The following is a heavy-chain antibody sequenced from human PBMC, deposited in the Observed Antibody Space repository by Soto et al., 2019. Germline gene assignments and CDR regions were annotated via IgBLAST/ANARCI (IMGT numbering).Heavy chain of an antibody. Sequence: GGSLRLSCAASGFIFTGYKMNWVLQAPGKGLEWVSSISSGSSYIYYADSVKGRFTISRDNAKNSLYLQMNTLRAEDTALYYCARRRAAAGTLTFDYWGQGTRVTVSS. CDR1: GFIFTGYK. D-gene: IGHD6-13*01. V-gene: IGHV3-21*01. CDR3: ARRRAAAGTLTFDY. J-gene: IGHJ4*02. CDR2: ISSGSSYI.